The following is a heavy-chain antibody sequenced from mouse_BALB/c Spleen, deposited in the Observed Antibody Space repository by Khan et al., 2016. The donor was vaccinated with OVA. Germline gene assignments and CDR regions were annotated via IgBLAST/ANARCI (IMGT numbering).Heavy chain of an antibody. J-gene: IGHJ4*01. V-gene: IGHV2-6-1*01. Sequence: VQLQESGPGLVAPSQSLSITCTISGFSLTSYGIHWVRQPPGKGLEWLVVIWSDGSTTYNSTLKSRLSITTDNSKSQVFLKMNSLQTDDTALYFCARQPYYHYYVMDYWGQGTSATVSS. CDR2: IWSDGST. D-gene: IGHD2-10*01. CDR3: ARQPYYHYYVMDY. CDR1: GFSLTSYG.